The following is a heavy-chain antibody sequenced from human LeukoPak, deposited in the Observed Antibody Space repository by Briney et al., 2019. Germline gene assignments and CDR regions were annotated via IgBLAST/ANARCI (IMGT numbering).Heavy chain of an antibody. Sequence: GESLKISCKGSGYRFTSYWIGWVRQMPGKGLEWMGIIYPGDSDTRYSPSFQGQVTISADKSISTAYLQWSSLKASDTAMYYCARRRDLYPGSYYPFDYWGQGTLVTVSS. CDR3: ARRRDLYPGSYYPFDY. CDR2: IYPGDSDT. CDR1: GYRFTSYW. J-gene: IGHJ4*02. V-gene: IGHV5-51*01. D-gene: IGHD1-26*01.